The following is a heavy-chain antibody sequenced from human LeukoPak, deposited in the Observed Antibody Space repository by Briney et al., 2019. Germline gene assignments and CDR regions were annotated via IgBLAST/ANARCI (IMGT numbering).Heavy chain of an antibody. V-gene: IGHV3-21*01. J-gene: IGHJ4*02. CDR2: FSCSSSYI. CDR1: GFTFSSYS. CDR3: ARRSHCSSTSCHPVDY. D-gene: IGHD2-2*01. Sequence: GGSLRLPCAASGFTFSSYSMNWVRQAPGKGLVGVSYFSCSSSYIYYADSVKGRFTISRDNAKNSLYLQMNSLRAEDTAVYYCARRSHCSSTSCHPVDYWGQGTLVTVSS.